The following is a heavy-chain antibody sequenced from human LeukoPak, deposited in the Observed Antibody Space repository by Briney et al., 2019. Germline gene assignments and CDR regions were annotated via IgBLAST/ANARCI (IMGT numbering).Heavy chain of an antibody. CDR2: IGGGGINA. J-gene: IGHJ5*02. V-gene: IGHV3-23*01. Sequence: GGSLRLSCAASGFTFSSYAMSWVRQAPGKGLEWVSAIGGGGINAYYADSVKGRFTISRDNSKNMVYLQMNSLRAEDTAIYYCALGPVGVVTDNWFDPWGQGTLVTVSS. D-gene: IGHD3-3*01. CDR3: ALGPVGVVTDNWFDP. CDR1: GFTFSSYA.